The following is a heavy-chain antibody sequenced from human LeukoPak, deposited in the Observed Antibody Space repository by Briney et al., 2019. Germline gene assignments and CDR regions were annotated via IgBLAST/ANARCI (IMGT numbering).Heavy chain of an antibody. V-gene: IGHV4-59*08. CDR2: IYYSGST. Sequence: SETLSLTCTVSGGSISSYYWSWIRQPPGKGLEWIGYIYYSGSTNYNPSLKSRVTISVDTSKNQFSLKLSSVIAADTAVYYCASHGADTAMVGYWGQGTLVTVSS. CDR3: ASHGADTAMVGY. D-gene: IGHD5-18*01. CDR1: GGSISSYY. J-gene: IGHJ4*02.